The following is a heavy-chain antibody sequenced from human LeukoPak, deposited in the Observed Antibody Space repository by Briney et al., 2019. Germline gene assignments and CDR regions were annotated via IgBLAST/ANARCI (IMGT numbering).Heavy chain of an antibody. CDR1: GGSFSGYY. CDR3: ARRTYSSAWYFDY. CDR2: INDSGST. Sequence: SETLSLSCAVYGGSFSGYYWSWVRQPPGKGLEWIGEINDSGSTNYNPSLKSRVTISVDTSKNQFSLKLNSVTAADTAVYYCARRTYSSAWYFDYWGQGTLVTVSS. J-gene: IGHJ4*02. V-gene: IGHV4-34*01. D-gene: IGHD6-25*01.